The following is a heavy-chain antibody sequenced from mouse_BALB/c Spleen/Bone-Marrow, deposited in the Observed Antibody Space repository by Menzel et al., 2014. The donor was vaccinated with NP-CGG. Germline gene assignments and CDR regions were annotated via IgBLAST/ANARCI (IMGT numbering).Heavy chain of an antibody. CDR1: GYTFTSYW. Sequence: EVKLQESGTVLARPGASVKMSCKVSGYTFTSYWMHWVKQRPGQGLEWIGAIYPGNSDTSYNQKFKGKAKLTAVTSTSTAYMELSSLTNEDSAVYYCTRWNYCGSSYDYWGQGTTLTVSS. J-gene: IGHJ2*01. CDR3: TRWNYCGSSYDY. CDR2: IYPGNSDT. V-gene: IGHV1-5*01. D-gene: IGHD1-1*01.